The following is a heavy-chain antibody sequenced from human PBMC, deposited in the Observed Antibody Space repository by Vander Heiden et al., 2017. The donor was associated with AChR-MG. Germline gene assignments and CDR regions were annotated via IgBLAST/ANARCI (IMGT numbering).Heavy chain of an antibody. Sequence: QVQLVESGGGVVQPGRSLRLSCSASGFTFSSYGMHWVRQAPGKGLEWVAVIWYDGSNKYYADSVKGRFTISRDNSKNTLYPQMNSLRAEDTAVYYCASNYDILTGYYAFDYWGQGTLVTVSS. D-gene: IGHD3-9*01. CDR1: GFTFSSYG. V-gene: IGHV3-33*01. CDR2: IWYDGSNK. CDR3: ASNYDILTGYYAFDY. J-gene: IGHJ4*02.